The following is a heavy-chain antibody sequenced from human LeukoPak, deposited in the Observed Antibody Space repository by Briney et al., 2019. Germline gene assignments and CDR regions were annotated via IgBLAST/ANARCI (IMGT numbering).Heavy chain of an antibody. CDR2: IWYDEITK. D-gene: IGHD3-22*01. CDR3: AKDSSDYYFDY. J-gene: IGHJ4*02. CDR1: GFTFRSYG. Sequence: GGSLRLSCVASGFTFRSYGIHWVRQAPGKGLEWLAFIWYDEITKDYADSVKGRFTISRDNSKNTLYVQMNSLRADDTAVYYCAKDSSDYYFDYWGQGTLVTVTS. V-gene: IGHV3-30*02.